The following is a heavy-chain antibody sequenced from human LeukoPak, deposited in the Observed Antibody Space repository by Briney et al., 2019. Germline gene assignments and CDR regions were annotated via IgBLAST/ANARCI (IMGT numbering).Heavy chain of an antibody. Sequence: GGSLRLSCTASAFTLGDFYMSWIRQAPGKGLEWIAYISNVGLTTHYAESVKGRFTISRDNAKNSLYLQMNSLRAEDTAVYYCACDFRYLGHDFWGQGTLVTVSS. CDR3: ACDFRYLGHDF. D-gene: IGHD2-21*02. V-gene: IGHV3-11*01. CDR2: ISNVGLTT. J-gene: IGHJ4*02. CDR1: AFTLGDFY.